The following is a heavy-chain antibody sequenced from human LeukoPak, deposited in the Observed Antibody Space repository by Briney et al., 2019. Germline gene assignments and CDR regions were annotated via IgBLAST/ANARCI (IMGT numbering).Heavy chain of an antibody. J-gene: IGHJ6*03. CDR2: IYYSGST. CDR1: GGSISSSSYS. Sequence: PSETLSLTCTVSGGSISSSSYSWGWIRQPPGKGLKWIGSIYYSGSTYYNPSLKSRVTISVDTSKNQFSLKLSSVTAADTAVYYCARDRRDIVVVPAAIVYYYYYMDVWGKGTTVTVSS. D-gene: IGHD2-2*01. CDR3: ARDRRDIVVVPAAIVYYYYYMDV. V-gene: IGHV4-39*07.